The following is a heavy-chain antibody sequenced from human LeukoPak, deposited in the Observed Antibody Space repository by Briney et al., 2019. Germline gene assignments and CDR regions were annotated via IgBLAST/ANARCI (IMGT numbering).Heavy chain of an antibody. V-gene: IGHV1-2*06. CDR3: AREYCSSTSCQFYYFDY. Sequence: ASVKVSCKASGYTFTGYYMHWVRQAPGQGLEWMGRINPNTGGTNYAQKFQGRVTMTRDTFISTAYMELNRLRSDDTAVYYCAREYCSSTSCQFYYFDYWGQGTLVIVSS. CDR2: INPNTGGT. CDR1: GYTFTGYY. D-gene: IGHD2-2*01. J-gene: IGHJ4*02.